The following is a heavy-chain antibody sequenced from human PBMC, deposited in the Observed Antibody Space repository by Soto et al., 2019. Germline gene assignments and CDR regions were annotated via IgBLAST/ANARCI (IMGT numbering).Heavy chain of an antibody. V-gene: IGHV2-5*02. CDR2: IFWDNDK. CDR3: VSSRRLGHHSGRNYYFSDS. J-gene: IGHJ4*02. CDR1: GFSLSTNGVG. D-gene: IGHD3-3*01. Sequence: SGPTLVNPTQTLTLTCTFSGFSLSTNGVGVGWFRQPPGNSLEWLALIFWDNDKRHSPSLMSRLTITKDTSKNKVALTMANMDPVDNATYYCVSSRRLGHHSGRNYYFSDSWGQGTLVTVSS.